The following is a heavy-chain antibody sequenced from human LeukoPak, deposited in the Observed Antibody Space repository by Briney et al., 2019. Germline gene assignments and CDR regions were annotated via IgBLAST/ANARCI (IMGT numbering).Heavy chain of an antibody. CDR1: GYTFTSYG. CDR3: VTMVRGKSDY. Sequence: ASVKVSCKASGYTFTSYGISWVRQAPGQGLEWMGWISAYNGNTNYEKKLQGSVTMTTATSTSTAYMELRSLRSDDTAVYYCVTMVRGKSDYWGQGTLVTVSS. CDR2: ISAYNGNT. J-gene: IGHJ4*02. V-gene: IGHV1-18*01. D-gene: IGHD3-10*01.